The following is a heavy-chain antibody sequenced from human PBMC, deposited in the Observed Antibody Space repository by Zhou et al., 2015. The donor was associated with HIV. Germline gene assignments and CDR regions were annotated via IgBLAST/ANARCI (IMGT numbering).Heavy chain of an antibody. J-gene: IGHJ4*02. V-gene: IGHV1-46*01. Sequence: QVQLVQSGAEVKKPGASVKVSCKASGYTFTSYYMHWVRQAPGQGLEWMGIINPSGGSTSYAQKFQGRVTMTRDTSTSTVYMELSSLRSEDTAVYYCARDVGVSGTTGYFDYVGPGNPGHRLL. D-gene: IGHD1-1*01. CDR1: GYTFTSYY. CDR2: INPSGGST. CDR3: ARDVGVSGTTGYFDY.